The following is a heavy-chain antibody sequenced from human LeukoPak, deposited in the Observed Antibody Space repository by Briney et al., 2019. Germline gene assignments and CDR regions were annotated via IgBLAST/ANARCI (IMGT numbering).Heavy chain of an antibody. CDR3: ARDADYGGSPDAFDI. CDR1: GFTFSSYA. V-gene: IGHV3-30*14. Sequence: GGSLRLSCAASGFTFSSYAMHWVRQAPGKGLEWVAVISYDGSNKYYADSVKGRFTISRDNSKNTLYLQMNSLRAEDTAVHYCARDADYGGSPDAFDIWGRGTIVTVSS. CDR2: ISYDGSNK. D-gene: IGHD4-23*01. J-gene: IGHJ3*02.